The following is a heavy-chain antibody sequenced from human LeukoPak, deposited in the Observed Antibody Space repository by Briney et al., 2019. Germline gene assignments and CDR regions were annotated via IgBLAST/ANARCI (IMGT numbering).Heavy chain of an antibody. CDR3: ARANYYDSSGPPSGLDY. V-gene: IGHV4-31*03. D-gene: IGHD3-22*01. Sequence: PSQTLSLTCTVSGGSISSGGYYWSWIRHHPGKGLEWIGYIYYSGSTYYNPSLKSRVTISVDTSKNKFSLKLSSVTAADTAVYYCARANYYDSSGPPSGLDYWGQGTLVTVSS. CDR2: IYYSGST. CDR1: GGSISSGGYY. J-gene: IGHJ4*02.